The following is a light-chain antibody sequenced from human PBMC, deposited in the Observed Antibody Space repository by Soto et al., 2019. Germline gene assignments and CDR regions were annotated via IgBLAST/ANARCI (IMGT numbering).Light chain of an antibody. CDR2: AAH. V-gene: IGKV1-12*01. Sequence: DIQMTQSPSSVSASVGDRVTITCRASQGISSWLAWYQQKPGQDPKLLIYAAHSLQSGVPSRFSGSGAGTDCSLTLSSLQPEDFATYYCQQANSFPFTSGPGTKVDIK. J-gene: IGKJ3*01. CDR3: QQANSFPFT. CDR1: QGISSW.